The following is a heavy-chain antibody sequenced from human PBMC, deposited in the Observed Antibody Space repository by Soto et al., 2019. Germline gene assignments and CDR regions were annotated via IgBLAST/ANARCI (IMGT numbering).Heavy chain of an antibody. D-gene: IGHD3-22*01. CDR1: GGTFSSYA. J-gene: IGHJ6*02. CDR3: ARKTKVDYYDSSGYRAPHYYYGMDV. CDR2: IIPIFGTA. V-gene: IGHV1-69*13. Sequence: SVKVSCKASGGTFSSYAISWVRQAPGQGLEWMGGIIPIFGTANYAQKFQGRVTITADESTSTAYMELSSLRSEDTAVYYCARKTKVDYYDSSGYRAPHYYYGMDVWGQGTTVTRLL.